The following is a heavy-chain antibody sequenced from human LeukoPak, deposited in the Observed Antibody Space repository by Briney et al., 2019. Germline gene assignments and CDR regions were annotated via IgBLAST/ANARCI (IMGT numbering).Heavy chain of an antibody. CDR3: ATKRGYCGSTDCYTFDY. CDR1: GGTFSNYA. CDR2: IIPIFGTA. J-gene: IGHJ4*02. V-gene: IGHV1-69*05. Sequence: SVKVSCKASGGTFSNYAISWVRQAPGQGLEWMGGIIPIFGTANYAQKFQGRVTITTDESTSTAYMELSSLRSEDTAVYYCATKRGYCGSTDCYTFDYWGQGTLVTVSS. D-gene: IGHD2-2*02.